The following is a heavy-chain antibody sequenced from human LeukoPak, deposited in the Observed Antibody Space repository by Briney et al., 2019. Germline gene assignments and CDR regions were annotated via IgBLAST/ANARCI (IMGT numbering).Heavy chain of an antibody. CDR1: GFTFSGYA. J-gene: IGHJ5*02. CDR2: ISGSGGTT. CDR3: ARMIRDYGDSNWFDP. D-gene: IGHD4-17*01. V-gene: IGHV3-23*01. Sequence: PGGSLRLSCAASGFTFSGYAMSWVRQAPGKGLEWVSAISGSGGTTYYANSVKGRFTFSRDNSKNTLYLQMNSLRAEDTAIYYCARMIRDYGDSNWFDPWGQGTLVTVSS.